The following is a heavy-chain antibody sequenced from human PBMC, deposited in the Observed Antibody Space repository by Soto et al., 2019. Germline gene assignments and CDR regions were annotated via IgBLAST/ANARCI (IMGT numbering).Heavy chain of an antibody. CDR1: GGSFSGYY. Sequence: SETLSLTCAVYGGSFSGYYWSWIRQPPGKGLEWIGEINHSGSTNYNPSLKSRVTISVDTSKNQFSLKLSSVTAADTAVYYCAREDGLYSGCGIAAFDIWGQGTMVTVS. CDR2: INHSGST. V-gene: IGHV4-34*01. CDR3: AREDGLYSGCGIAAFDI. J-gene: IGHJ3*02. D-gene: IGHD5-12*01.